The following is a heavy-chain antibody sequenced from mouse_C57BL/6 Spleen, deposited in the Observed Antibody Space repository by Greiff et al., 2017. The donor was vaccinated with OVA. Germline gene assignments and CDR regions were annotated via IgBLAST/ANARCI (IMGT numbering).Heavy chain of an antibody. D-gene: IGHD2-12*01. Sequence: VQLKESGPVLVKPGASVKMSCKASGYTFTDYYMNWVKQSHGKSLEWIGVINPYNGGTSYNQKFKGKATLTVDKSSSTAYMELNSLTSEDSAVYYCARREELLYYAMDYWGQGTSVTVSS. CDR2: INPYNGGT. J-gene: IGHJ4*01. CDR3: ARREELLYYAMDY. V-gene: IGHV1-19*01. CDR1: GYTFTDYY.